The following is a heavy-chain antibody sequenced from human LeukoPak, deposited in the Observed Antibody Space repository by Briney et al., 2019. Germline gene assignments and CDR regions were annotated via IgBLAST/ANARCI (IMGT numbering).Heavy chain of an antibody. D-gene: IGHD4-17*01. CDR2: ISYSGST. V-gene: IGHV4-59*01. CDR3: AGAPGTTFDD. CDR1: GGSPTIVY. J-gene: IGHJ4*01. Sequence: SESLSLTCTVSGGSPTIVYWSWVRQPPGEGLEWIGYISYSGSTNYTPSLKSRVTTQVDTYKTQFSLKMTPVTAAETTVYCGAGAPGTTFDDWGDGNMVSVSS.